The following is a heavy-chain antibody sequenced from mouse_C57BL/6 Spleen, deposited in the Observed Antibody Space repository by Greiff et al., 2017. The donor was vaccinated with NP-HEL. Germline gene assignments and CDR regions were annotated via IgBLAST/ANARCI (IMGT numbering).Heavy chain of an antibody. V-gene: IGHV5-6*01. CDR1: GFTFSSYG. J-gene: IGHJ4*01. Sequence: EVKLVESGGDLVKPGGSLKLSCAASGFTFSSYGMSWVRQTPDKRLEWVATISSGGSYTYYPDSVKGRFTISRDNAKNTLYLQMSSLKSEDTAMYYCARQGITTVVAEAMDYWGQGTSVTVSS. D-gene: IGHD1-1*01. CDR3: ARQGITTVVAEAMDY. CDR2: ISSGGSYT.